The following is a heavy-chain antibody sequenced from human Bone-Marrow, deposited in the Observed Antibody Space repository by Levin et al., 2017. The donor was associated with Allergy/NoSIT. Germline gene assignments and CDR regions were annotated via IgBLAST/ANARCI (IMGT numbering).Heavy chain of an antibody. D-gene: IGHD3-9*01. Sequence: GESLKISCATSGFSFGDYSISWFRQPPGKGLEWVGFISNKDTSGTIEYVASVKGRFSISRDDSRNIAYLQMNGLKIEDTGVYYCTRDSYGICPGADTFDYWGQGTLVTVSS. V-gene: IGHV3-49*03. CDR1: GFSFGDYS. J-gene: IGHJ4*02. CDR3: TRDSYGICPGADTFDY. CDR2: ISNKDTSGTI.